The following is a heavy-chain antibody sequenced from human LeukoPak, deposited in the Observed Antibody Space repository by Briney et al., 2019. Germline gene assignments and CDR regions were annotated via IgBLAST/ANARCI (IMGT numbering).Heavy chain of an antibody. CDR2: LDPSDSYT. Sequence: GDSLKISCKGSGYNFTNYWINWVRQMPGKGLEWMGMLDPSDSYTNYSPSFQGHVSISSDKSISTASLQWSSLKASDTAMYYCARQGSGSGPGGAFDIWGQGTMVTVSS. D-gene: IGHD3-10*01. J-gene: IGHJ3*02. CDR3: ARQGSGSGPGGAFDI. CDR1: GYNFTNYW. V-gene: IGHV5-10-1*01.